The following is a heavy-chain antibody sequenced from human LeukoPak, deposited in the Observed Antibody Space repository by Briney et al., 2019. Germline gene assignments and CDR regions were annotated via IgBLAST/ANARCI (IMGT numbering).Heavy chain of an antibody. CDR1: GYTFTSYD. D-gene: IGHD2-2*01. Sequence: GASVKVSCKASGYTFTSYDINWVRQATGQGLEWMGWMNPNSGNTGYAQKFQGRVTMTRNTSISTAYMELSSLRSEDTAVYYCARPYTPNIVVVPAAMGYWGQGTLVTVSS. V-gene: IGHV1-8*01. CDR3: ARPYTPNIVVVPAAMGY. CDR2: MNPNSGNT. J-gene: IGHJ4*02.